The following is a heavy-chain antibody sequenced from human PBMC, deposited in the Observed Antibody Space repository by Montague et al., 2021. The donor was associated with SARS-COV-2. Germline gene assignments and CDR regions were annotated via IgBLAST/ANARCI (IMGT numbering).Heavy chain of an antibody. Sequence: SETLSLTCAVSGGSISNSAYYWGWIRQPPGKGLEWIGSIYYGGSTYRNPSLKSRVTISVDTSKNQFSLKLNSVTAADTAVYYCASQGLYYYSSGGNDYWGQGTRVTVSS. CDR2: IYYGGST. CDR3: ASQGLYYYSSGGNDY. V-gene: IGHV4-39*01. CDR1: GGSISNSAYY. D-gene: IGHD3-10*01. J-gene: IGHJ4*02.